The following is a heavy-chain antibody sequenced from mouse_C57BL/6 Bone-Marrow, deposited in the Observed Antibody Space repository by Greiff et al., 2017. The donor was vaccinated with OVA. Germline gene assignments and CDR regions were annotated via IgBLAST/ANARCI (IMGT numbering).Heavy chain of an antibody. V-gene: IGHV14-2*01. J-gene: IGHJ2*01. Sequence: VQLQQSGAELVKPGASVTLSFPSSCFPFPAYSMHCLKPRTEPGLSLIGRIDPEDGETKYAPKFQGKATITADTSSNTAYLQLSSLTSEDTAVYYCARTSYFDYWGQGTTLTVSS. CDR3: ARTSYFDY. CDR2: IDPEDGET. CDR1: CFPFPAYS.